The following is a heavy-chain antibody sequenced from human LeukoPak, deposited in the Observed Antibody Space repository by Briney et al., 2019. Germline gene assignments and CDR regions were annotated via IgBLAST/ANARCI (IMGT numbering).Heavy chain of an antibody. J-gene: IGHJ1*01. V-gene: IGHV1-69*06. CDR1: GGTFSTYG. Sequence: SVKVSCKASGGTFSTYGITWMRQAPGQGLEWMGGIIPVFESADYAQNFQDRVTITADKSTTTVYMEVTRLKFEDTAINYCARDAEDRLGGLLHWGQGTLVIVSS. CDR2: IIPVFESA. D-gene: IGHD2-15*01. CDR3: ARDAEDRLGGLLH.